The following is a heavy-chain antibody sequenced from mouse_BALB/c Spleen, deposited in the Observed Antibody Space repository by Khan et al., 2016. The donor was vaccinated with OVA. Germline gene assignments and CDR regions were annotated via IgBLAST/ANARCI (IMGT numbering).Heavy chain of an antibody. Sequence: QIQLVQSGPELKKPGETVKISCKASGYTLTDYGMNWVQQAPGKGLKWMGWINTYTGEAKYADDFKGRFAFSLDTSASTAYLQINNLKSEDTGTSDCARSNGNYWFAYWGQGTLVTVSA. J-gene: IGHJ3*01. CDR1: GYTLTDYG. V-gene: IGHV9-3-1*01. D-gene: IGHD2-1*01. CDR2: INTYTGEA. CDR3: ARSNGNYWFAY.